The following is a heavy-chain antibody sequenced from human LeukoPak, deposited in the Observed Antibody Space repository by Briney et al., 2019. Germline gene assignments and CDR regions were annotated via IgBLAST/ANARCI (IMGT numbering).Heavy chain of an antibody. CDR3: ARFSSTPD. Sequence: PGRSLRLSCAASGFTFSSYAMLWVRQAPGKGLEWVAVISYDGSNKYYADSVKGRFTISRDNSKNTLYLQMNSLRAEDTAVYYCARFSSTPDWGQGTLVTVSS. D-gene: IGHD6-6*01. V-gene: IGHV3-30-3*01. J-gene: IGHJ4*02. CDR1: GFTFSSYA. CDR2: ISYDGSNK.